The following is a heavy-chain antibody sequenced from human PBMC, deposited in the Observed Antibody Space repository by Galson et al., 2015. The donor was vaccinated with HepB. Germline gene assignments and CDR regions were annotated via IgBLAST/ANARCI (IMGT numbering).Heavy chain of an antibody. CDR2: MSPNSGNT. CDR1: GYTFTSYD. J-gene: IGHJ5*02. V-gene: IGHV1-8*01. Sequence: SCKASGYTFTSYDINWGRQATGQGLEWMGWMSPNSGNTGYAQKFQGRVTMTRNTSISTAYMELSSLRSEDTAVYYCARGRRPVITVVTPYTWFDPWGQGTLVTVSS. D-gene: IGHD4-23*01. CDR3: ARGRRPVITVVTPYTWFDP.